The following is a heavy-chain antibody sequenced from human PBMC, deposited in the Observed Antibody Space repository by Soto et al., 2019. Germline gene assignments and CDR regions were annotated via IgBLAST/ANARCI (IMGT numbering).Heavy chain of an antibody. V-gene: IGHV4-31*11. CDR1: GGPITSGGYS. Sequence: SETLSLTCAVSGGPITSGGYSWSWIRQPPGKGLEWIGYIYYSGSTYYNPSLKSRVTISVDTSKNQFSLKLSSVTAADTAVYYCARDEASSGRFDYWGQGTLVTVSS. J-gene: IGHJ4*02. D-gene: IGHD6-19*01. CDR2: IYYSGST. CDR3: ARDEASSGRFDY.